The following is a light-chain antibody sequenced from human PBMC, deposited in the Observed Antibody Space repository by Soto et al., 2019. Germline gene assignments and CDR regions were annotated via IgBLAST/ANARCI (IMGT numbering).Light chain of an antibody. CDR2: TTS. CDR1: QTIAMY. CDR3: QQSFTTPYT. Sequence: DIQMTQSPSSLSASVGDRVTITCRASQTIAMYVKWFQQKPGKAPKPLIYTTSSLQSGVPPRFSGSGSETDFTLTISRLPPEDSETYYCQQSFTTPYTFGQGTRLEIK. V-gene: IGKV1-39*01. J-gene: IGKJ5*01.